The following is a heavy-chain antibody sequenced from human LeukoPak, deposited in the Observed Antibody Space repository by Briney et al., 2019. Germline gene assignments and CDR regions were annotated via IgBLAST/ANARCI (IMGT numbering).Heavy chain of an antibody. CDR3: ARFSRNL. CDR1: SGSFSGYY. Sequence: PSETLSLTCAVYSGSFSGYYWSWIRQPPGRGLEWIGEINHSGSTNYNPSLKSRVTISVDTSKNQFSLKLSSVTAADTAVYYCARFSRNLWGQGTLVTVSS. J-gene: IGHJ5*02. V-gene: IGHV4-34*01. CDR2: INHSGST.